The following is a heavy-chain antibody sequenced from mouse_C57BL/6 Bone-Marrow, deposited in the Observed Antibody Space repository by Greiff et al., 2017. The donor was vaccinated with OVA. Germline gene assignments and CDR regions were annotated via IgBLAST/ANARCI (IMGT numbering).Heavy chain of an antibody. CDR2: INPNNGGT. CDR3: ARLANWALYYAMDY. J-gene: IGHJ4*01. CDR1: GYTFTDYY. V-gene: IGHV1-26*01. D-gene: IGHD4-1*01. Sequence: EVQRVESGPELVKPGASVKISCKASGYTFTDYYMNWVKQSHGKSLEWIGDINPNNGGTSYNQKFKGKATLTVDKSSSTAYMELRSLTSEDSAVYYCARLANWALYYAMDYWGQGTSVTVSS.